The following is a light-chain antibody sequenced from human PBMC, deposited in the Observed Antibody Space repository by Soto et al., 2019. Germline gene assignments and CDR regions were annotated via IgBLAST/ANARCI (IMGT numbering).Light chain of an antibody. J-gene: IGLJ1*01. V-gene: IGLV1-44*01. CDR1: SSNIGSNT. CDR2: ANN. Sequence: QSVLTQPPSASGTPGQRVTISCSGSSSNIGSNTVNWYQQLPGTAPKLLIHANNQRPSGVPDRFSGSKSGTSASLTISWLQSEEADYYCAAWDDRMNGYVFATGTKVTVL. CDR3: AAWDDRMNGYV.